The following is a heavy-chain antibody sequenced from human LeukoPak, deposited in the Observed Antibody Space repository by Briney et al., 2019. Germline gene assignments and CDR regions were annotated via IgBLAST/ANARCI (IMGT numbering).Heavy chain of an antibody. CDR3: ARDYYDSSGYFKRARPGAYTAFDI. CDR1: GYTFTGYY. CDR2: INPNSGGT. V-gene: IGHV1-2*02. D-gene: IGHD3-22*01. J-gene: IGHJ3*02. Sequence: ASVKVSCKASGYTFTGYYMHWVRQAPGQGLEWMGWINPNSGGTNYAQKFQGRVTMTRDTSTSTVYMELSSLRSEDTAVYYCARDYYDSSGYFKRARPGAYTAFDIWGQGTMVTVSS.